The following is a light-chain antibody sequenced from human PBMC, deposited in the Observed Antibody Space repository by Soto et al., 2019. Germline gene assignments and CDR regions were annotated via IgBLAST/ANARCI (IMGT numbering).Light chain of an antibody. CDR1: QSVRSN. V-gene: IGKV3-15*01. CDR2: GAT. CDR3: QQYNKWPPLT. J-gene: IGKJ4*01. Sequence: EIVMTQSPATRSVSPWERATLSCSASQSVRSNFAWYQQKPVQAPRLLIYGATTRATGIPARVSRSGSGTEFTLTISSLQSEDCAVYYCQQYNKWPPLTFGGGTKVEIK.